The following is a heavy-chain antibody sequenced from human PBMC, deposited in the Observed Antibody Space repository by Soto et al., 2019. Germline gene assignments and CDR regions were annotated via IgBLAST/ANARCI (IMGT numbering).Heavy chain of an antibody. Sequence: SRTLSLTCAISGDSVSSNSAAWNWIRQSPSRGLEWLGRTYYRSQWYNDYAVSVKSRITINPDTSKYQFSLQLNSVTPEDTAVYYCATTIAAAGNCSYSYGMDVQPQGPTVTVSS. J-gene: IGHJ6*02. CDR3: ATTIAAAGNCSYSYGMDV. V-gene: IGHV6-1*01. CDR1: GDSVSSNSAA. CDR2: TYYRSQWYN. D-gene: IGHD6-25*01.